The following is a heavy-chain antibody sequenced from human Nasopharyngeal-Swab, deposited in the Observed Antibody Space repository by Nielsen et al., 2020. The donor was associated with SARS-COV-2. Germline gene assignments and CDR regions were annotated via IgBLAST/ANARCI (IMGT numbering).Heavy chain of an antibody. Sequence: GESLKISCVGSGFTFSAYTINWVRQAPGKGLEWVSSISSSGTSTHYAESVKGRFAISRDNAKSSVFLQMNSLGVEDTAVYYCADELVVVPAAYIWGQGTMVTVSS. D-gene: IGHD2-15*01. V-gene: IGHV3-21*01. CDR3: ADELVVVPAAYI. CDR2: ISSSGTST. J-gene: IGHJ3*02. CDR1: GFTFSAYT.